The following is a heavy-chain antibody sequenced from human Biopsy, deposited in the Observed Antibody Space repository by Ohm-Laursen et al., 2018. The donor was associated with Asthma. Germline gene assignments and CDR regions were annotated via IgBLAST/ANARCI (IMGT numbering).Heavy chain of an antibody. Sequence: SLRLSCAASGFTVSSNGMSWVRQPPGKGLEWVSVIYSGGGTFYADSVKGRVTISRGISKNTLSLQMDSLRAEDTAVYYCARGDSSGWSHYYFDYWGQGTLVTVSS. CDR2: IYSGGGT. D-gene: IGHD6-19*01. CDR3: ARGDSSGWSHYYFDY. J-gene: IGHJ4*02. V-gene: IGHV3-53*01. CDR1: GFTVSSNG.